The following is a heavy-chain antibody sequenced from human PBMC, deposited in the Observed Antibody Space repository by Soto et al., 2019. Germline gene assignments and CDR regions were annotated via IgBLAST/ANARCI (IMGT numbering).Heavy chain of an antibody. V-gene: IGHV4-30-2*01. D-gene: IGHD2-15*01. CDR2: IYHSGST. CDR1: GGSISSGGYS. J-gene: IGHJ4*02. Sequence: SETLSLTCAVSGGSISSGGYSWSWIRQPPGKGLEWIGYIYHSGSTYYNPSLKSRVTISVDRSKNQFSLKLSSVTAAETAVYYCARGQVVAAQHWGQGTLVTISS. CDR3: ARGQVVAAQH.